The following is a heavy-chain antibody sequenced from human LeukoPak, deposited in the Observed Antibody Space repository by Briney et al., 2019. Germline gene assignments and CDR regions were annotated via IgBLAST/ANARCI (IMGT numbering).Heavy chain of an antibody. Sequence: GASVTVSFKASGYTFTIYYMHWVRQAPGQGLEWRGIINPSGGSTSYAQKFQGRVTMTRDTSTSTVYMELSSLRSEDTAVYYCARDPQAVAGNFDYWGQGTLVTVSS. CDR2: INPSGGST. J-gene: IGHJ4*02. V-gene: IGHV1-46*01. CDR1: GYTFTIYY. D-gene: IGHD6-19*01. CDR3: ARDPQAVAGNFDY.